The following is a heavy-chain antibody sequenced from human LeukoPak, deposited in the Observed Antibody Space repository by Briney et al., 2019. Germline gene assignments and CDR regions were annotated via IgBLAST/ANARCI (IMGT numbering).Heavy chain of an antibody. CDR1: GFTFTSYA. V-gene: IGHV3-23*01. CDR2: LTGDGNT. Sequence: GESLRLSCAASGFTFTSYAMSWVRQAPGKGLEWVSVLTGDGNTYYADSVKGRFTNSRDDSKNTLFLQMNSLRAEDTAVYFCAKVKWKLIGCFDYWGQGTLVTVSS. D-gene: IGHD1-20*01. J-gene: IGHJ4*02. CDR3: AKVKWKLIGCFDY.